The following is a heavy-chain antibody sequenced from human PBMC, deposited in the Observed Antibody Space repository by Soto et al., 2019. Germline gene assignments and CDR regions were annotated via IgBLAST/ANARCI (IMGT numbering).Heavy chain of an antibody. D-gene: IGHD3-16*01. CDR3: AKDSAVMFN. V-gene: IGHV3-23*01. J-gene: IGHJ4*02. CDR1: GFTFDTYV. CDR2: ISGSGATT. Sequence: GGSLRLSCAASGFTFDTYVMSWFRQAPGKGLEWVSAISGSGATTYYADSVKGRFTISRDNSKNTLYLQMNSLRAEDTAVYYCAKDSAVMFNWGQGTSVTVSS.